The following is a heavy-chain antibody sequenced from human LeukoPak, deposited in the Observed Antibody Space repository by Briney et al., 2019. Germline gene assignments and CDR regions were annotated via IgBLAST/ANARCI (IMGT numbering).Heavy chain of an antibody. V-gene: IGHV1-3*01. CDR2: INAGNGNT. Sequence: ASVKVSCKASGYTFTSYAMHWVRQAPGQRLEWMGWINAGNGNTKYSQNFQGRVTITRDTSASTAYMELRSLRSEDTAVYYCASSREGRVYSETRLVDYWGQGTLVTVSS. CDR3: ASSREGRVYSETRLVDY. J-gene: IGHJ4*02. D-gene: IGHD2-15*01. CDR1: GYTFTSYA.